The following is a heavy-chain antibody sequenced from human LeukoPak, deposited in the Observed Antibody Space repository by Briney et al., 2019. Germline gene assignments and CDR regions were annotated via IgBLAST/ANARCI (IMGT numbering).Heavy chain of an antibody. D-gene: IGHD3-22*01. V-gene: IGHV4-39*01. J-gene: IGHJ3*02. Sequence: SETLSLTCTVSGGSISSSSYYWGWIRQPPGKGLEWIGSIYYSGSTYYNPSLKSRVTISVDTSKNQFSLKLSSVTAADTAVYYCARHSSGYYPGAFDIWGQGTMVTVSS. CDR1: GGSISSSSYY. CDR3: ARHSSGYYPGAFDI. CDR2: IYYSGST.